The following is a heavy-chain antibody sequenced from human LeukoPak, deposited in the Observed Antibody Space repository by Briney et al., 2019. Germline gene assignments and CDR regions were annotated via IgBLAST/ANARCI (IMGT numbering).Heavy chain of an antibody. CDR3: ARVPAAMEGWFDP. J-gene: IGHJ5*02. CDR1: GGSISSSSYY. CDR2: IYYSGST. D-gene: IGHD2-2*01. Sequence: PSETLSLTCTVSGGSISSSSYYWGWIRQPPGKGLEWIGSIYYSGSTYYNPSLKSRVTISVDTSKNQFSLKLSSVTAADTAVYYCARVPAAMEGWFDPWGQRPLVTVSS. V-gene: IGHV4-39*01.